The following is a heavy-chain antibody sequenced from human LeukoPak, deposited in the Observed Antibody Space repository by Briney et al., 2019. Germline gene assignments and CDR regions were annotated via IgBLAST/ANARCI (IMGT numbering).Heavy chain of an antibody. D-gene: IGHD1-1*01. CDR2: IIPVFGTA. Sequence: GASVKVSCKASGGTFSSYTINWVRQAPGQGLEWMGGIIPVFGTANYVQKFQGRVTMTEDTSTDTAYMELSSLRSEDTAVYYCATNTVQLERPAHFDYWGQGTLVTVSS. V-gene: IGHV1-69*06. J-gene: IGHJ4*02. CDR1: GGTFSSYT. CDR3: ATNTVQLERPAHFDY.